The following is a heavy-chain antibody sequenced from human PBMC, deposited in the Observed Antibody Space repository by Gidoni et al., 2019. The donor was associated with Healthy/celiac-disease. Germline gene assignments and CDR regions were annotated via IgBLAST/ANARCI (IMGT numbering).Heavy chain of an antibody. CDR1: GFTFSSYS. J-gene: IGHJ3*02. CDR3: ARVGSKLGRRAAFDI. CDR2: ISSSSSTI. Sequence: EVQLVESGGGLVQPGGSLRLSCAASGFTFSSYSMNWVRQAPGKGLEWVSYISSSSSTIYYADSVKGRFTISRDNAKNSLYLQMNSLRDEDTAVYYCARVGSKLGRRAAFDIWGQGTMVTVSS. D-gene: IGHD1-7*01. V-gene: IGHV3-48*02.